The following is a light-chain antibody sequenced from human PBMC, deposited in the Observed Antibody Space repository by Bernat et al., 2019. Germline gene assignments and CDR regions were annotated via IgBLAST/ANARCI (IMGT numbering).Light chain of an antibody. J-gene: IGKJ1*01. CDR3: QQSLSAPRT. CDR1: QSISTY. Sequence: DIQMTQSPSSLSASVGDRVTITCRASQSISTYLHWYQQKPGKAPNLLIYGASSLRSGVPSRFSGSGSGTDFSLTISSLQPEDFATYYCQQSLSAPRTFGRGTKVEIK. CDR2: GAS. V-gene: IGKV1-39*01.